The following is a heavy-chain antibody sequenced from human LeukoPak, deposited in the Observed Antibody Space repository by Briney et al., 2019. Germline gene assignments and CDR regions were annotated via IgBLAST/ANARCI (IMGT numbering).Heavy chain of an antibody. CDR1: GGSISSGSYC. CDR2: IHTSGNT. J-gene: IGHJ6*03. CDR3: ARVTCGGDCRAHYYYYHTDV. D-gene: IGHD2-21*02. Sequence: SETLSLTCTVSGGSISSGSYCWSWIRQPAGKGLEWIGHIHTSGNTNYKPSLKSRITISIDTSKNQFSLKLSSATAADTAVYYCARVTCGGDCRAHYYYYHTDVWGKGTTVTISS. V-gene: IGHV4-61*09.